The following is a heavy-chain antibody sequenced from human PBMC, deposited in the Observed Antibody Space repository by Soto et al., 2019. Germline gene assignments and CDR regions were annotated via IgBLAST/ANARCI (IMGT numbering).Heavy chain of an antibody. CDR2: VYYRGRS. CDR1: GGSVTNSSYY. CDR3: VSKPTNVQTQAYLDY. J-gene: IGHJ4*02. Sequence: KASETLSLTCTVSGGSVTNSSYYWGWIRQSPGKGLEWIGSVYYRGRSYSKSSVKSRVTISVDTSKNRFSLSLNSVTASDTAVYFCVSKPTNVQTQAYLDYWGPGAPVTVSS. D-gene: IGHD2-8*01. V-gene: IGHV4-39*01.